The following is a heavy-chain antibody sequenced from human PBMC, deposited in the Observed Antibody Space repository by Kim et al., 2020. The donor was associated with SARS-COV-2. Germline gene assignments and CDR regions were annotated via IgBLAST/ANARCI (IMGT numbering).Heavy chain of an antibody. CDR2: SYT. Sequence: SYTHYSPSFQGHVTISADKPISTAYLQWSSLKASDTAMYYCARQNDGMDVWGQGTTVTVSS. V-gene: IGHV5-10-1*01. CDR3: ARQNDGMDV. J-gene: IGHJ6*02.